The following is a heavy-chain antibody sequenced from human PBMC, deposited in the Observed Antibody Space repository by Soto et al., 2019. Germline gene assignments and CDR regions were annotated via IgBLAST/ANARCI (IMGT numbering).Heavy chain of an antibody. J-gene: IGHJ5*02. CDR3: ARVYDILTSAWLDP. Sequence: GSLRLSCAASGFTFSSYAMHWVRQAPGKGLEYISAISSNGGSTYYANSVKGRFTISRDDAKNSLYLQMNSLRVEDTAVYYCARVYDILTSAWLDPWGQGTLVTVSS. D-gene: IGHD3-9*01. V-gene: IGHV3-64*01. CDR2: ISSNGGST. CDR1: GFTFSSYA.